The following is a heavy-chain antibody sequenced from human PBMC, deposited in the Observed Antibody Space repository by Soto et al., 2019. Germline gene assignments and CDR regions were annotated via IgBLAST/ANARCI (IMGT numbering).Heavy chain of an antibody. CDR1: GFTFSSYA. D-gene: IGHD4-17*01. Sequence: EVQLLESGGGLVQPGGSLRLSCAASGFTFSSYAMSSVRQAPGKGLEWVSAISGSGGSTHYADSVKGRFTISRDNSKNTLCLQMNSLGAEEAAVYYCAQAATVTRSTWFDPWGEGPLLTVSS. CDR2: ISGSGGST. V-gene: IGHV3-23*01. CDR3: AQAATVTRSTWFDP. J-gene: IGHJ5*02.